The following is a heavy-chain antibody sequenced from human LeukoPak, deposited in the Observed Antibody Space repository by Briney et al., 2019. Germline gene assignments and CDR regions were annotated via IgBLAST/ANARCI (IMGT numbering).Heavy chain of an antibody. D-gene: IGHD1-1*01. CDR2: IHYSGTT. CDR1: GYSISSGYY. Sequence: SETLSLTCTVSGYSISSGYYWGWIRQPPGKGLEWIASIHYSGTTYYNPSLKSRVTISVDTSKNHFSLNLNSVTAADTAVYYCARRYAVDFDYWGQGTLVTVSS. V-gene: IGHV4-38-2*02. CDR3: ARRYAVDFDY. J-gene: IGHJ4*02.